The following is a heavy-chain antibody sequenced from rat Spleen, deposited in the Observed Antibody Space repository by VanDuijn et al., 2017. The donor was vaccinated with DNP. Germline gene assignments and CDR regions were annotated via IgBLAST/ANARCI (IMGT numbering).Heavy chain of an antibody. J-gene: IGHJ2*01. V-gene: IGHV5-31*01. CDR3: TRALITTVVTFDY. Sequence: EVQLVESGGGPVQPGRSLKLSCVASGFIFNNYWMSWIRQAPGKGLEWVASITNTGGSIYYPDSVKGRFTISRDNAQNTLYLQMNSLRSEDTATYYCTRALITTVVTFDYWGQGVMVTVSS. D-gene: IGHD1-1*01. CDR2: ITNTGGSI. CDR1: GFIFNNYW.